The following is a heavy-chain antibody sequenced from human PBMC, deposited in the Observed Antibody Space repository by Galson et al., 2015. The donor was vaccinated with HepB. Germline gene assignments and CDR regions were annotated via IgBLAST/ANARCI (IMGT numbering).Heavy chain of an antibody. CDR1: GGSMSNHY. J-gene: IGHJ4*02. V-gene: IGHV4-59*11. CDR3: ARDSYYYGSGSIFFDY. D-gene: IGHD3-10*01. CDR2: AYRSGSH. Sequence: ETLSLTCSVSGGSMSNHYWSWIRQPPGRGLEWIGYAYRSGSHSYNPSLKSRVTVSVDTSQSQFSLRLNSVTAADTAVYYCARDSYYYGSGSIFFDYWGQGILVIVSS.